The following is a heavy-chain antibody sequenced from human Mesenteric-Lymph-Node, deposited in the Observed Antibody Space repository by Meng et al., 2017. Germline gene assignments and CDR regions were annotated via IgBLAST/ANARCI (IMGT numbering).Heavy chain of an antibody. V-gene: IGHV1-2*06. CDR1: GFTLTGYY. CDR2: INPNDGTP. Sequence: QGQLVQSGAEVKKPGASVKVSCKASGFTLTGYYIHWVRHAPGQGFEWVGRINPNDGTPSYAPKFQGRVTVTMTRDSSIITAFMELTRLRSDDTAVYYCASTSPQFDYWGQGTLVTVSS. J-gene: IGHJ4*02. CDR3: ASTSPQFDY. D-gene: IGHD3-16*01.